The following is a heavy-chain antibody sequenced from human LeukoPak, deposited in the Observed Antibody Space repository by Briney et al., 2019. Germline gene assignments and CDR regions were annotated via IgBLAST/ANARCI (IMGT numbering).Heavy chain of an antibody. CDR1: GGSFSGYY. CDR3: ARDLVRGVTRNDAFDI. Sequence: WETLSLTCAVYGGSFSGYYWSWIRQPPGKGLEWIGEINHSGSTNYNPSLKSRVTISVDTSRNQFSLKLSSVTAADTAVYYCARDLVRGVTRNDAFDIWGQGTMVTVSS. J-gene: IGHJ3*02. V-gene: IGHV4-34*01. CDR2: INHSGST. D-gene: IGHD3-10*02.